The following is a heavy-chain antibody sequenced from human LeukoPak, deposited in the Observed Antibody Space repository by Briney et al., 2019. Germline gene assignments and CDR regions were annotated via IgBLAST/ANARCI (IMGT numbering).Heavy chain of an antibody. J-gene: IGHJ5*02. CDR1: GASIRSYS. CDR3: ARYSGYESYNWFGP. Sequence: SETLSLTCTVSGASIRSYSWSWIRQPPGKGLELIGYLYYSGSTNFNPSLKSRVTISVDTSKNRISLKLSSVTAADTAVYYCARYSGYESYNWFGPWGQGTLVTVSS. V-gene: IGHV4-59*12. CDR2: LYYSGST. D-gene: IGHD5-12*01.